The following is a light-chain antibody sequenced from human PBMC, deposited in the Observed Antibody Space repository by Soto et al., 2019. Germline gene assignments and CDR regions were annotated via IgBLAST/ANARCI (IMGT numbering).Light chain of an antibody. CDR2: GTS. V-gene: IGKV3-20*01. CDR3: QQFGSSPFT. Sequence: EIVVTQSPGTLSLTTGEGATLSCRASQSVGNSYLAWYQQKPGQAPRLLIYGTSRRATGTPDRFSGSGSGTDFTLTISRLEAEDYAVHYCQQFGSSPFTFGPGTKVDIK. CDR1: QSVGNSY. J-gene: IGKJ3*01.